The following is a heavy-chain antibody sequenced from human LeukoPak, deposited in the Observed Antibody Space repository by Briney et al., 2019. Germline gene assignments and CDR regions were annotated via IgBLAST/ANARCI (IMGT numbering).Heavy chain of an antibody. V-gene: IGHV1-2*02. CDR3: ARERYQYNWNYFRPIGPIYYYYYYMDV. CDR2: INPNSGGT. J-gene: IGHJ6*03. Sequence: ASVKVSCKASGYTFTGYYMHWVRQAPGQGLEWMGWINPNSGGTNYAQKFQGRVTMTRDTSKNQFSLKLSSVTAADTAVYYCARERYQYNWNYFRPIGPIYYYYYYMDVWGKGTTVTVSS. D-gene: IGHD1-7*01. CDR1: GYTFTGYY.